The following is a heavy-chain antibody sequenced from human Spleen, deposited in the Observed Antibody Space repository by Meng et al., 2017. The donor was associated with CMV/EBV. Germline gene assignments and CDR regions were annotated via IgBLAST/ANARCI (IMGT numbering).Heavy chain of an antibody. J-gene: IGHJ4*02. CDR2: IRNDESDK. CDR3: AKDDPVFHY. V-gene: IGHV3-30*02. CDR1: GFTFSSYG. Sequence: LRLVVSGGGAVQLGGALRLSCAASGFTFSSYGMHWVRQAPGKGPEWVAFIRNDESDKYYGDSVKGRFTISRDTSKNTVDLQMNSLRTEDTAVYYCAKDDPVFHYWGQGTLVTVSS.